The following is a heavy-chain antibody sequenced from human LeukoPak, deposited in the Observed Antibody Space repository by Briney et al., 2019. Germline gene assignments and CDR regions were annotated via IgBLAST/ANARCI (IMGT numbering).Heavy chain of an antibody. D-gene: IGHD3-3*01. V-gene: IGHV3-23*01. CDR1: GFTFSSYE. Sequence: GGSLRLSCAASGFTFSSYEMNWVRQAPGKGLEWVSGFESSGDGTYYVESVEGRFTISRDNSENTVYLQMNSVRAEDTAVYYCARGSGYSHWGQGTLVTVSS. J-gene: IGHJ4*02. CDR3: ARGSGYSH. CDR2: FESSGDGT.